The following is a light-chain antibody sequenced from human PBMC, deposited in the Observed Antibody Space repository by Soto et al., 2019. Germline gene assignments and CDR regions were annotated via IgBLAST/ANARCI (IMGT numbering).Light chain of an antibody. CDR3: QQYNSYPLT. V-gene: IGKV1-5*03. CDR2: KAS. Sequence: DIQMTQSPSTLSASVGDRVTITCRASQTISSWLAWYQQKPGQAPKLLIYKASSLESAVPSRFSGSGSGTEFTLTISGLQPDHFASYYCQQYNSYPLTFGGGTKVDIK. CDR1: QTISSW. J-gene: IGKJ4*01.